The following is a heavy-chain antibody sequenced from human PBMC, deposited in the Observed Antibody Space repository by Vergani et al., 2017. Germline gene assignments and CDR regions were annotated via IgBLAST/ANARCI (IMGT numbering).Heavy chain of an antibody. Sequence: QVQLQQWGAGLLKPSETLSLTCAVYGGSFSGYYWSWIRQSPGEGLEWIGGIDPRGRSDYNPSLKSRVSMSIDTSMNQFSLRLTSVTVADTAVYYCARADTETNGHLYYYFYMDVWGKGTAVTVSS. CDR2: IDPRGRS. J-gene: IGHJ6*03. D-gene: IGHD4-11*01. CDR3: ARADTETNGHLYYYFYMDV. V-gene: IGHV4-34*01. CDR1: GGSFSGYY.